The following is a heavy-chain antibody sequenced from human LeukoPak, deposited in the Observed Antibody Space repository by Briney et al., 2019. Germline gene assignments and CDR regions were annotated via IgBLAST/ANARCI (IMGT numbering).Heavy chain of an antibody. V-gene: IGHV3-33*06. CDR3: AKAFLTYYDFWGGYYPDY. Sequence: GRSLRLSCAASGFTFSSYGMHWVRQAPGKGLEWVAVIWYDGSNKYYADSVKGRFTISRDNSKNTLYLQMNSLRAEDTAVYYCAKAFLTYYDFWGGYYPDYWGQGTLVTVSS. CDR2: IWYDGSNK. CDR1: GFTFSSYG. D-gene: IGHD3-3*01. J-gene: IGHJ4*02.